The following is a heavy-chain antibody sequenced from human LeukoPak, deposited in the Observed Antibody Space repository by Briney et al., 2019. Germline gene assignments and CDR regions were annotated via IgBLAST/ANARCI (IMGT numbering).Heavy chain of an antibody. Sequence: GGSLRLSCAASGFTFSSYGMHWVRQAPGKGLEWVAGIRYDGNNKTYAGSAKGRFTLSRDNSKNTQYLTMNSLRAEDTTVYYCAREAQLERPQVDVWGEGSTVSASS. CDR2: IRYDGNNK. V-gene: IGHV3-33*01. J-gene: IGHJ6*01. CDR1: GFTFSSYG. D-gene: IGHD1-1*01. CDR3: AREAQLERPQVDV.